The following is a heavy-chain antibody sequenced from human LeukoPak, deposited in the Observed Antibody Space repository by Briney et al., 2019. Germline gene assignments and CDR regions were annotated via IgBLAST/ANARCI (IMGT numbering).Heavy chain of an antibody. CDR1: GFTFSSYA. D-gene: IGHD3-22*01. J-gene: IGHJ4*02. CDR3: AKDRPNYYDSSGHYYRRNGDY. Sequence: GGSLRLSXAASGFTFSSYAMSWVRQAPGKGLEWGSSITSSGGSTYYAGSVKGQFTISRDNSKNTVYLQMNSLRAEDTAVYYCAKDRPNYYDSSGHYYRRNGDYWGQGTLVTVSS. CDR2: ITSSGGST. V-gene: IGHV3-23*01.